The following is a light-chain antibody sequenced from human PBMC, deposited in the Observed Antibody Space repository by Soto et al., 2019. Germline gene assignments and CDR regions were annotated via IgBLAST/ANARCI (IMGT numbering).Light chain of an antibody. J-gene: IGKJ1*01. CDR3: QQYGRSPTT. Sequence: DNVLTQSPCTLSLSPGERATLSCRASQSVNSSYMAWYQVKPGQAPRLLIYEASSRATGIPDRFSGGGSGTDFTLSISRLEPEDFAVYYCQQYGRSPTTFGQGTKVDIK. CDR2: EAS. V-gene: IGKV3-20*01. CDR1: QSVNSSY.